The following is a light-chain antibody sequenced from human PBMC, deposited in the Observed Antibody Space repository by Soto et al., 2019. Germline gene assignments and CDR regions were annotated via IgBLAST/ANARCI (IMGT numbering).Light chain of an antibody. Sequence: EIVMTQSPATLSVSPGERATLSCRASQSVSNNLAWYQKKPGQAPRLLIYGASTRATGIPARFTGSGSGTEFTLAISCLQSEFFAFYYCQQYNNWWTFGQGTRV. CDR3: QQYNNWWT. V-gene: IGKV3-15*01. CDR1: QSVSNN. CDR2: GAS. J-gene: IGKJ1*01.